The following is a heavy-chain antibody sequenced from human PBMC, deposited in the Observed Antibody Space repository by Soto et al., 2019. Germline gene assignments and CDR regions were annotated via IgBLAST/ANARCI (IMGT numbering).Heavy chain of an antibody. V-gene: IGHV4-39*01. CDR2: IYYSGST. D-gene: IGHD3-22*01. CDR1: GGSISSSSYY. Sequence: SETLSLTCTVSGGSISSSSYYWGWIRQPPGKGLEWIGSIYYSGSTYYNPSLKSRVTISVDTSKNQFSLKLSSVTAADTAVYYCARHPKITMIVLGGFDYWGQGTLVTVSS. CDR3: ARHPKITMIVLGGFDY. J-gene: IGHJ4*02.